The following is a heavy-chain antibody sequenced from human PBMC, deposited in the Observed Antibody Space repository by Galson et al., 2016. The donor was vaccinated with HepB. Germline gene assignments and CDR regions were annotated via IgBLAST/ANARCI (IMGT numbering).Heavy chain of an antibody. Sequence: SLRLSCAVSGFTFSRSGMHWVRQAPGKGLEWVAVIWSDGSNRYYADSVQGRFTISRDNAERSVSLQVDGLRPEDTAVYYCVRAVRTDYSGSLWDSWGQGTLVTVSS. CDR2: IWSDGSNR. CDR3: VRAVRTDYSGSLWDS. CDR1: GFTFSRSG. V-gene: IGHV3-33*01. J-gene: IGHJ4*02. D-gene: IGHD6-13*01.